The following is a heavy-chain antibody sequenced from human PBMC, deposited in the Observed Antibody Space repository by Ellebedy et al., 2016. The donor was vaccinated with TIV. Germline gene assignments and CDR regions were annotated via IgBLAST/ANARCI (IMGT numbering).Heavy chain of an antibody. J-gene: IGHJ4*02. V-gene: IGHV3-7*01. CDR3: ARAIGAGDGK. Sequence: GESLKISXAASGFTFSAYWMHWVRQAPGKGLDWVANIKEDGSAIYYVDSVKGRFTISRDNAKNSLYLQMNSLRTEDTAVYYCARAIGAGDGKWGQGALVTVSS. CDR2: IKEDGSAI. CDR1: GFTFSAYW. D-gene: IGHD2-15*01.